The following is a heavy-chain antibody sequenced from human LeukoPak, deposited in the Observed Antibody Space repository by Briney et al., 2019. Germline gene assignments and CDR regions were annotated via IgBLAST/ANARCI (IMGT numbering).Heavy chain of an antibody. CDR2: ISGSGGTT. Sequence: GGSLRLSCAASGFTFSTYAMSWVRQAPGKGLEWVSAISGSGGTTYYADSVKGRFTISRDNSKNTLYLQMNSLRAEDTAIYYCAKDVVVTAHRALDYWGQGTLVTVSS. J-gene: IGHJ4*02. D-gene: IGHD2-21*02. CDR3: AKDVVVTAHRALDY. V-gene: IGHV3-23*01. CDR1: GFTFSTYA.